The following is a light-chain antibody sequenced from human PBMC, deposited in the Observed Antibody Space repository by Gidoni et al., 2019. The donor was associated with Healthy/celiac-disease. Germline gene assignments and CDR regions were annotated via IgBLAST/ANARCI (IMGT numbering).Light chain of an antibody. CDR3: QQYNRYPLT. V-gene: IGKV1-16*02. CDR1: QGISNY. J-gene: IGKJ4*01. CDR2: AAS. Sequence: DIQMPQAPSSLSASVGDRVTLTCRATQGISNYFAWFQQKPEEATKSLIYAASSLQSGVPSKSSDSGSRTDFTLTISRLQPEDFATYYWQQYNRYPLTFGGGTKVEIK.